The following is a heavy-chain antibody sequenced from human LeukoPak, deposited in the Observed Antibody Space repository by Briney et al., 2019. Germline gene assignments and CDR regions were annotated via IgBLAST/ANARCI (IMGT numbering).Heavy chain of an antibody. Sequence: GGSLRLSCAASGFTFSDYAMHWVRQAPGKGLEWVAVISYDGTNKYYAESVRGRFTISRDNSQNTLYLYMNGLTGADTSVYYCVLTTIGVVYYFDYWGQGTLVTVSS. CDR3: VLTTIGVVYYFDY. CDR2: ISYDGTNK. CDR1: GFTFSDYA. V-gene: IGHV3-30*04. J-gene: IGHJ4*02. D-gene: IGHD1/OR15-1a*01.